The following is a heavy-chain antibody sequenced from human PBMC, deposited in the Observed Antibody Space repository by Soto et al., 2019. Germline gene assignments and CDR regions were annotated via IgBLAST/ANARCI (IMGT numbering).Heavy chain of an antibody. CDR2: ISGSGGST. J-gene: IGHJ4*02. Sequence: EVQLLESGGGLVQPGGSLRLSCAASGFTFSNYVMNWVRQAPGTGREWVAGISGSGGSTYHADSVKGRFTISRDNSKNTMYLQMNSLRAEDTAVYYCAKGRISGDYPLANDCWGQGTLVTVSS. CDR1: GFTFSNYV. CDR3: AKGRISGDYPLANDC. V-gene: IGHV3-23*01. D-gene: IGHD4-17*01.